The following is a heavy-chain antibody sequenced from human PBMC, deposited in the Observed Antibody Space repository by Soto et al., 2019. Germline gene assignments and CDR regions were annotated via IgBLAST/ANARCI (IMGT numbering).Heavy chain of an antibody. D-gene: IGHD3-9*01. Sequence: QVQLVQSGAEVKKPGASVKVSCKASGYTFTSYGISWVRQAPGQGLEWMGWISAYNGNTNYAQKLQGRVTMTTDTSTSTAYMELRSLRSDDTAVYYCARDTPSYDILTGYYEFAYWGQGTLVTVSS. J-gene: IGHJ4*02. CDR1: GYTFTSYG. V-gene: IGHV1-18*01. CDR2: ISAYNGNT. CDR3: ARDTPSYDILTGYYEFAY.